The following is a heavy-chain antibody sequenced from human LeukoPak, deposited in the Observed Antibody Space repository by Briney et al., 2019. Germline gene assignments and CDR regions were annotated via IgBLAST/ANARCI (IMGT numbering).Heavy chain of an antibody. J-gene: IGHJ4*02. CDR3: AKRGVMIRVILVGFHKQAYYFDS. V-gene: IGHV3-30*04. Sequence: GSLRLSCAASGFTFSSYAMHWVRQAPGKGLEWVAVISYDGSNKYYADSVKGRFTISRDNRKNTLYLQMNSLRAEDTAVYFCAKRGVMIRVILVGFHKQAYYFDSWGQGALVTVSS. CDR2: ISYDGSNK. CDR1: GFTFSSYA. D-gene: IGHD3-10*01.